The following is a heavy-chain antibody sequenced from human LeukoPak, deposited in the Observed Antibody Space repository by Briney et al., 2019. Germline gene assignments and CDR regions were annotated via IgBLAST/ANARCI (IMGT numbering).Heavy chain of an antibody. D-gene: IGHD2-8*02. CDR1: GFTLSSNS. CDR2: ISSSSDYI. V-gene: IGHV3-21*01. J-gene: IGHJ4*02. Sequence: GGSLRLSCAASGFTLSSNSMNWVRQAPGKGLEWVSSISSSSDYIYYADSVKGRFTISRDNAKNSLYLQMNSLRAEDTAVYYCARGSAVTNTGYYWGQGTLVTVSS. CDR3: ARGSAVTNTGYY.